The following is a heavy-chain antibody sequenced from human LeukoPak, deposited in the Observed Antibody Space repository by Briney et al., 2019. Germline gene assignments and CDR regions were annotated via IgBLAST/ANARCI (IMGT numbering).Heavy chain of an antibody. Sequence: ASVKVSCKASGYTFTGYYIHWVRQAPGQGLEWMGSINPNSGGTNYAQKFQGRVTMTRDTSISTAYMELSRLRSDDTAVYYCARVSAVAGKGDWFDPWGQGTLVTVSS. CDR1: GYTFTGYY. CDR2: INPNSGGT. CDR3: ARVSAVAGKGDWFDP. D-gene: IGHD6-19*01. V-gene: IGHV1-2*02. J-gene: IGHJ5*02.